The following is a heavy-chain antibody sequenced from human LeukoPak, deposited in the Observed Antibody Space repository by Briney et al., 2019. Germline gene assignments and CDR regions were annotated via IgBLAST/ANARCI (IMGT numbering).Heavy chain of an antibody. CDR1: GFTFTSYV. Sequence: GGSLRLSCAASGFTFTSYVMTWVRQAPGKGLEWVSSISGSGGSTWYADSVKGRFTISRDNSKNTIYLQMNSLRAEDAASYYCAKAGQGDNWGQGTLVIVSS. J-gene: IGHJ4*02. CDR2: ISGSGGST. CDR3: AKAGQGDN. V-gene: IGHV3-23*01.